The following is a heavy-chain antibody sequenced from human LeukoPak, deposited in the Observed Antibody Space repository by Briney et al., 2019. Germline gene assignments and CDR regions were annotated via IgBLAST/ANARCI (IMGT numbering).Heavy chain of an antibody. Sequence: SETLSLTCTVSGGSIRNYYWSWIRQPPGKGLEWIGYIHYSGRTNYSPSLKRRVTMSVDTSKNQFSLKLSSVTAADTAVYYCARVAVAGTKDFDYWGQGTLVTVSS. V-gene: IGHV4-59*12. CDR3: ARVAVAGTKDFDY. D-gene: IGHD6-19*01. CDR1: GGSIRNYY. J-gene: IGHJ4*02. CDR2: IHYSGRT.